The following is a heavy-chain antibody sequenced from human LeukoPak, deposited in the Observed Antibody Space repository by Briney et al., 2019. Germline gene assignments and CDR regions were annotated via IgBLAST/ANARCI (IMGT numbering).Heavy chain of an antibody. V-gene: IGHV3-7*03. CDR3: AKGSRTAPLLIDY. CDR2: IKQDGSEK. Sequence: GGSLRLSCAASGFTFSSYWMSWVRQAPGKGLEWVANIKQDGSEKYYVVSVKGRFTISRDNAKNSLYLQMNSLRAEDTAVYYCAKGSRTAPLLIDYWGQGTLVTVSS. CDR1: GFTFSSYW. J-gene: IGHJ4*02. D-gene: IGHD1-14*01.